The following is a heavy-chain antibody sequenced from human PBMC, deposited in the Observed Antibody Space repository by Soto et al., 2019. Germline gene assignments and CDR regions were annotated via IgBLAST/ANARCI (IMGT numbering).Heavy chain of an antibody. J-gene: IGHJ4*02. CDR2: IYWDDDN. CDR1: GFSLSTSGVG. Sequence: GPTLVNPTQTLTLTCTFSGFSLSTSGVGVGWIRQPPGKALEWLALIYWDDDNRYSPSLQSRLTITKDTSKNQVVLTMTNMDPVDTATYYCAVLIEFRSSSFFAYWGQGTLVTVSS. V-gene: IGHV2-5*02. CDR3: AVLIEFRSSSFFAY. D-gene: IGHD6-6*01.